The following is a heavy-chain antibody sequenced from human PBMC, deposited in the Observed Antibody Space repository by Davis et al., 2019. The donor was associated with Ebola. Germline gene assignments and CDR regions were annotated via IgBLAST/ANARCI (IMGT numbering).Heavy chain of an antibody. CDR2: IWYDGSNK. CDR1: GFTFSSYG. V-gene: IGHV3-33*08. Sequence: PGGSLRLSCAASGFTFSSYGMHWVRQAPGKGLEWVAVIWYDGSNKYYADSVKGRFTISRDNSKNTLYLQMNSLRAEDTAVYYCARDPSHDYGDYVGGWFDPWGQGTLVTASS. D-gene: IGHD4-17*01. CDR3: ARDPSHDYGDYVGGWFDP. J-gene: IGHJ5*02.